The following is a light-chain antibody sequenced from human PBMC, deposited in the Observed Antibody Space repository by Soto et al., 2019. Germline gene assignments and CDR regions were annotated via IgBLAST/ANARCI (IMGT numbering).Light chain of an antibody. V-gene: IGKV3-15*01. J-gene: IGKJ4*01. CDR3: QQYNNWPPLT. Sequence: EIVMTQSPATLSVSPGERATLSCRASQSVSSNLAWYQQKPGQAPRLLIYGASTRATGIPARFSGSGSGTEFTLTISSLQSEDFAVYYCQQYNNWPPLTLGGRTKVEIK. CDR1: QSVSSN. CDR2: GAS.